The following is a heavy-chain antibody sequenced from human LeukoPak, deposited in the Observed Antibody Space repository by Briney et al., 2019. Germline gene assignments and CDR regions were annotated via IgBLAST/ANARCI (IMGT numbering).Heavy chain of an antibody. Sequence: TASETLSLTCTVSGGSISSYYWSWIRQPPGKGLEWIGYIYYSGSTNYNPSLKSRVTISVDTSKNQFSLKLSSVTAADTAVYYYASLGCSGGSCYWFDPWGQGTLVTVSS. CDR1: GGSISSYY. CDR2: IYYSGST. CDR3: ASLGCSGGSCYWFDP. D-gene: IGHD2-15*01. V-gene: IGHV4-59*01. J-gene: IGHJ5*02.